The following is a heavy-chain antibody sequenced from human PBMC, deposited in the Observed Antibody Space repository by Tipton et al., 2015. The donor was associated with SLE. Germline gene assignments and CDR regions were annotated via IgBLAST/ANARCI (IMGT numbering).Heavy chain of an antibody. CDR1: GGSFSGYY. Sequence: TLSLTCAVYGGSFSGYYWSWIRQPPGKGLEWIGEINHSGSTNYNPSLKSRVTISVDTSKNQFSLKLSSVTAADTAVYYCASLNVVATIANFWGQGTLVTVSS. V-gene: IGHV4-34*01. CDR2: INHSGST. CDR3: ASLNVVATIANF. D-gene: IGHD5-12*01. J-gene: IGHJ4*02.